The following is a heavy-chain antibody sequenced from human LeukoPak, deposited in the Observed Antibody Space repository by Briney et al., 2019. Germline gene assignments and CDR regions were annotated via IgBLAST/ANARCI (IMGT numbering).Heavy chain of an antibody. CDR3: ARSPGLDTAVVNRP. V-gene: IGHV1-2*02. Sequence: ASMKVSCNTSGYTFTGYYIHWDRQPHGQGLEWMGWINPNSGGTNYAQNFQGRVTMPRDTSINTAYMELGRLRSDDTAVYYCARSPGLDTAVVNRPWGQGTLITVSS. CDR2: INPNSGGT. CDR1: GYTFTGYY. J-gene: IGHJ5*02. D-gene: IGHD5-18*01.